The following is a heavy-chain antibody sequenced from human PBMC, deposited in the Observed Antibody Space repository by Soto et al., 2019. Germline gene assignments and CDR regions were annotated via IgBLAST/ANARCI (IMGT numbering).Heavy chain of an antibody. Sequence: EVQLLESGGGLVQPGGSLRLSCAASGFTFSSYAMTWVRQAPGKGLEWVSGITGSGGSIFHADSVKGRFTISRDNSKNTLYLQMNSLRADDTAVYYCAKDWNEGSGYYWGWFDPWGPGTLVTVSS. J-gene: IGHJ5*02. CDR3: AKDWNEGSGYYWGWFDP. V-gene: IGHV3-23*01. D-gene: IGHD3-3*01. CDR2: ITGSGGSI. CDR1: GFTFSSYA.